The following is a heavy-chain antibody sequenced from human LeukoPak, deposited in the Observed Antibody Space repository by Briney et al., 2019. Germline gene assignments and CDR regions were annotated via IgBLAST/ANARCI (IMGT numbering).Heavy chain of an antibody. D-gene: IGHD3-3*01. CDR1: GGSISSSSYY. Sequence: PSETLSLTCTVPGGSISSSSYYWGWIRQPPGKGLGWIGSIYYSGSTYYNPSLKSRVTISVDTSKNQFSLKLSSVTAADTAVYYCARAGGGYYDFWSGYYTPFFDYWGQGTLVTVSS. J-gene: IGHJ4*02. CDR2: IYYSGST. CDR3: ARAGGGYYDFWSGYYTPFFDY. V-gene: IGHV4-39*01.